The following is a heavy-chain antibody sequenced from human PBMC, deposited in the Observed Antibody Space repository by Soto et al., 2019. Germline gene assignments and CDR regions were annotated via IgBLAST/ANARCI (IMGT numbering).Heavy chain of an antibody. J-gene: IGHJ4*02. D-gene: IGHD6-13*01. V-gene: IGHV3-23*01. Sequence: EVQLLESGGDLVQPGGSLGLSCAASGFDFSGYAMGWVRQAPGKGLEWVSTISGSGGTTYYGDSVKGRFTISRDNSNNTLYLQMHSLGAEDTALYYCAKDRAYAGNWYTGDSWGQGTLVTVSS. CDR1: GFDFSGYA. CDR3: AKDRAYAGNWYTGDS. CDR2: ISGSGGTT.